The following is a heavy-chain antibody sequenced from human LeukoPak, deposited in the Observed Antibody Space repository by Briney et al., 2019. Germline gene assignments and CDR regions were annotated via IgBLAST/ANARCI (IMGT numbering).Heavy chain of an antibody. CDR3: AKDIVGGYYDSTPNEYYFDY. CDR2: ISWDGGST. D-gene: IGHD3-22*01. V-gene: IGHV3-43D*03. CDR1: GFTFDDYA. Sequence: GRSLRLSCAASGFTFDDYAMHWVRQAPGKGLEWVSFISWDGGSTYYADSVKGRFTISRDNSKNSLYLQMNSLRAEDTALYYCAKDIVGGYYDSTPNEYYFDYWGEGTLVTVSS. J-gene: IGHJ4*02.